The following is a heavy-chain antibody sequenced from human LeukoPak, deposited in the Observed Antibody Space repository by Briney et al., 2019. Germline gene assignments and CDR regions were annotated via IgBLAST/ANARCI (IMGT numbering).Heavy chain of an antibody. D-gene: IGHD6-13*01. J-gene: IGHJ4*02. V-gene: IGHV3-66*01. Sequence: GGSLRLSCAASGFTVSTNYMSWVRQAPGKGLEWVSVIYSGGSTYYADSVKGRFTISRDNSKNTLYLQMNSLRAEDTAVYYCAKCKAAAGSLDYWGQGTLVTVSS. CDR2: IYSGGST. CDR3: AKCKAAAGSLDY. CDR1: GFTVSTNY.